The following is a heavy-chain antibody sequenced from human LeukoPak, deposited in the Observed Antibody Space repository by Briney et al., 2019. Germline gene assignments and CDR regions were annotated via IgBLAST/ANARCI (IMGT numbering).Heavy chain of an antibody. CDR2: ISSSGSTI. V-gene: IGHV3-11*01. D-gene: IGHD2-21*02. CDR3: ARDLRRHIVVVTAIGWFDP. Sequence: GSLRLSCAASGFTFSDYYMSWIRQAPGKGLGWVSYISSSGSTIYYADSVKGRLTISRDNAKNSLYLQMNSLRAEDTAVYYCARDLRRHIVVVTAIGWFDPWGQGNLVTVSS. CDR1: GFTFSDYY. J-gene: IGHJ5*02.